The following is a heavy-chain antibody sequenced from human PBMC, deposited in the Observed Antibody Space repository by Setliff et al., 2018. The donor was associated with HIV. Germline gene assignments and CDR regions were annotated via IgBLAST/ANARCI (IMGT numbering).Heavy chain of an antibody. CDR1: GFTFSSYA. CDR3: ARYARVPQF. Sequence: GGSLRLSCAASGFTFSSYAMSWVRQAPGKGLEWVSGISDSGGSTYYGDSVKGRFTISRDTAKNSLYLQMNSLRAEDTAVYYCARYARVPQFWGQGTLVTVSS. V-gene: IGHV3-23*01. CDR2: ISDSGGST. D-gene: IGHD1-1*01. J-gene: IGHJ4*02.